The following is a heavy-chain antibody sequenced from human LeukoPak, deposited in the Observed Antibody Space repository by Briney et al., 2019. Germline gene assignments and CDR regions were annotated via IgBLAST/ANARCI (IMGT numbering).Heavy chain of an antibody. CDR2: IYYRGST. Sequence: SQTLSLTCTVSGGSISSGGYYWSWIRQHPGKGLEWIGYIYYRGSTYYNPSLKSRVTISVDTSKNQFSLKLSSVTAADTAVYYCARGYYYDSSGHQAWGQGTLVTVSS. CDR3: ARGYYYDSSGHQA. J-gene: IGHJ5*02. V-gene: IGHV4-31*03. D-gene: IGHD3-22*01. CDR1: GGSISSGGYY.